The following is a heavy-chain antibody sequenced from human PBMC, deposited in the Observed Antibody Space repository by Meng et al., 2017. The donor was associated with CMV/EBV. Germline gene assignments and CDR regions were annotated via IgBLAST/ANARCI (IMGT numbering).Heavy chain of an antibody. CDR2: INPNRGGT. CDR1: GYTFTGYY. D-gene: IGHD4-11*01. CDR3: ARGPLGEYSNYDAP. Sequence: QVHLVQSGSEVKKPGASVKVSCKASGYTFTGYYMHGVRQAPGQGLEWMGWINPNRGGTNYAQKFQGRVTMTRDTSISTAYMELSRLRSDDTAVYYCARGPLGEYSNYDAPWGQGTLVTVFS. V-gene: IGHV1-2*02. J-gene: IGHJ5*02.